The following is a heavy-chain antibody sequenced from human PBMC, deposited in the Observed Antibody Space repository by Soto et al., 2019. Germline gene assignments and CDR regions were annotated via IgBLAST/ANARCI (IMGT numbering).Heavy chain of an antibody. J-gene: IGHJ6*02. CDR3: ARDRGSEENWPHPYGMAV. CDR1: GGSISSGDYY. D-gene: IGHD3-10*01. Sequence: PSETLSLSCTVSGGSISSGDYYWSWIRQPPGKGLEWIGYIYYSGSTYYNPSLKSRVTISVDTSKNQFSLKLSSVTAADTAVYYCARDRGSEENWPHPYGMAVWGQGTTVTVSS. V-gene: IGHV4-30-4*01. CDR2: IYYSGST.